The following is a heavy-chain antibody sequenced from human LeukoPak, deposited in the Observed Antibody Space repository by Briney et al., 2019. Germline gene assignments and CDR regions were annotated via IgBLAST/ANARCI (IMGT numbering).Heavy chain of an antibody. J-gene: IGHJ6*02. V-gene: IGHV3-30-3*01. CDR3: ARATSGDNFWSGYSGPYYYYGMDV. Sequence: GGSLRLSCAASGFTFSSYAMHWVRQAPGKGLEWVAVISYDGSNKYYADSVKGRFTISRDNAKNSLYLQMNSLRAEDTAVYYCARATSGDNFWSGYSGPYYYYGMDVWGQGTTVTVSS. CDR1: GFTFSSYA. CDR2: ISYDGSNK. D-gene: IGHD3-3*01.